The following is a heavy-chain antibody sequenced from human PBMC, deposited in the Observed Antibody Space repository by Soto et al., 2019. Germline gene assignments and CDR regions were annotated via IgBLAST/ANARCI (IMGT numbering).Heavy chain of an antibody. Sequence: QVQLVQSGAEVKKPGSSVKVSCKASGGTFSSYTISWVRQAPGQGLEWMGRIIPILGLANYAQKFQGRVTITADKSTSNAYMELSSLRSEDTAVYYCARSNWNYDYYYMDVWGKGTTVTDSS. CDR3: ARSNWNYDYYYMDV. D-gene: IGHD1-20*01. CDR2: IIPILGLA. J-gene: IGHJ6*03. CDR1: GGTFSSYT. V-gene: IGHV1-69*02.